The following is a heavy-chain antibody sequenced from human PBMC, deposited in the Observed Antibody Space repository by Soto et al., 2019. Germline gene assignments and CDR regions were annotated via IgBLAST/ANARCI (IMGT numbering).Heavy chain of an antibody. D-gene: IGHD5-18*01. Sequence: LRLSCAASGFTFSSYEMNWVRQAPGKGLEWVSYISSSGSTIYYADSVKGRFTISRDNAKNSLYLQMNSLRAEDTAVYYCARVPRGYSYGYDYYGMDVWGQGTTVTVSS. J-gene: IGHJ6*02. V-gene: IGHV3-48*03. CDR3: ARVPRGYSYGYDYYGMDV. CDR1: GFTFSSYE. CDR2: ISSSGSTI.